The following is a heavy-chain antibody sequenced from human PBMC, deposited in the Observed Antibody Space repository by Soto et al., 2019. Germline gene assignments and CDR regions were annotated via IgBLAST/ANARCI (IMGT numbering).Heavy chain of an antibody. CDR3: ATSYGSGYRAFDY. CDR2: VNPILSMS. D-gene: IGHD3-10*01. V-gene: IGHV1-69*04. Sequence: QVQLVQSGAEVKRPGSSVKVSCKASGDTFSFYSINWVRQAPGLVLEWMGRVNPILSMSNYAQRFQGRVTMTADKSTSTAYMELRGLRSEDTAMYYCATSYGSGYRAFDYWGQGALVTVSS. CDR1: GDTFSFYS. J-gene: IGHJ4*02.